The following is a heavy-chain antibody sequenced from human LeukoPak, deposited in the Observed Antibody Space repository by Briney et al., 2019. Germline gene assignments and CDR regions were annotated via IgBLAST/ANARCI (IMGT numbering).Heavy chain of an antibody. CDR3: ARVRVDCSGGSCFDAFDI. J-gene: IGHJ3*02. CDR2: IYYSGST. Sequence: SETLSLTCTVSGGSISSSSYYWGWIRQPPGKGLEWIGSIYYSGSTNYNPSLKSRVTISVDTSKNQFSLKLSSVTAADTAVYYCARVRVDCSGGSCFDAFDIWGQGTMVTVSS. V-gene: IGHV4-39*07. CDR1: GGSISSSSYY. D-gene: IGHD2-15*01.